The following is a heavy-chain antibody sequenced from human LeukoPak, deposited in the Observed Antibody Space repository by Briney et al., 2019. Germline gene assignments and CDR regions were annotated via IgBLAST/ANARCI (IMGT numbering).Heavy chain of an antibody. Sequence: ASVKVSCKASGYTFTGYYMHWVRQAPGQGLEWMGWINPNTGVTNYAQKFQGRVTLTRDTTIITAYMELTRLRSDDTAMYYCARDRTTVTTGYYGMDVWGQGTTLTVSS. CDR2: INPNTGVT. J-gene: IGHJ6*02. CDR3: ARDRTTVTTGYYGMDV. V-gene: IGHV1-2*02. D-gene: IGHD4-17*01. CDR1: GYTFTGYY.